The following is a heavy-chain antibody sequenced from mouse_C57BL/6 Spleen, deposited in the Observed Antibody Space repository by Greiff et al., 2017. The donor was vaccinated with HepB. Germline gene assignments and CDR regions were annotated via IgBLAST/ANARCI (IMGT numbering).Heavy chain of an antibody. J-gene: IGHJ4*01. V-gene: IGHV1-82*01. CDR2: IYPGDGDT. CDR3: ARDYAMDY. Sequence: VQLQQSGPELVKPGASVKISCKASGYAFSSSWMNWVKQRPGKGLEWLGRIYPGDGDTNYNGKFKGKATLTADKSSSTAYMQLSSLTSEDSAVYFCARDYAMDYWGQGTSVTVSS. CDR1: GYAFSSSW.